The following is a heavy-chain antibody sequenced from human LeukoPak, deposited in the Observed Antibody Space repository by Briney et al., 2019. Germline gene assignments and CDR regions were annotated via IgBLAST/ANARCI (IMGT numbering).Heavy chain of an antibody. V-gene: IGHV3-48*01. CDR1: GFTFSSYS. D-gene: IGHD3-9*01. CDR3: ARGQVLRYFDWFAAFDI. Sequence: PGGSLRLSCAASGFTFSSYSMNWVRQAPGKGLEWVSYISSSSSTIYYADSVKGRFTISRDNAKNSLYLQMNSLRAEDTAVYYCARGQVLRYFDWFAAFDIWGQGTMVTVSS. CDR2: ISSSSSTI. J-gene: IGHJ3*02.